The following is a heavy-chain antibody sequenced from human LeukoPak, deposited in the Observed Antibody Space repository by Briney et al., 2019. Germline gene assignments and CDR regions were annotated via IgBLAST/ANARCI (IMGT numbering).Heavy chain of an antibody. CDR2: IKQDGSEK. CDR3: ARRDYDILTGYYGATYYFDY. V-gene: IGHV3-7*01. CDR1: GFTFSSYG. Sequence: GGSLRLSCAASGFTFSSYGMHWVRQAPGKGLEWVANIKQDGSEKYYVDSVKGRFTISRDNAKNSLYLQMNSLRAEDTAVYYCARRDYDILTGYYGATYYFDYWGQGTLVTVSS. J-gene: IGHJ4*02. D-gene: IGHD3-9*01.